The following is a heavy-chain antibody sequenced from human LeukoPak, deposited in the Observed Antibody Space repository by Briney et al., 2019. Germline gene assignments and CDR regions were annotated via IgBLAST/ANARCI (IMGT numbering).Heavy chain of an antibody. CDR3: ARGVNYDFWSGYYTGIGFDY. CDR2: ISPYNGNT. V-gene: IGHV1-18*01. CDR1: GYPFTSYG. J-gene: IGHJ4*02. D-gene: IGHD3-3*01. Sequence: ASVKVSFKASGYPFTSYGISWVRPAPGQGLEGMGWISPYNGNTNYAQKLQGRVTMTTDTSTSTAYMELRSLRSDDTAVYYCARGVNYDFWSGYYTGIGFDYWGQGTLVTVSS.